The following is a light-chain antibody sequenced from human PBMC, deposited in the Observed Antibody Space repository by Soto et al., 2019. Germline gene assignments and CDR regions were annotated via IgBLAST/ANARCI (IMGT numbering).Light chain of an antibody. CDR2: GAS. Sequence: EIVITQSPASLSLSPGERATLSCRASQSISSNLAWYQQKPGQAPRLLISGASTRATGIPARFSGSGSGTDFTLTISSLQSEDFAVYYCQHYNDWSAFGQGTRLEIK. V-gene: IGKV3-15*01. J-gene: IGKJ5*01. CDR3: QHYNDWSA. CDR1: QSISSN.